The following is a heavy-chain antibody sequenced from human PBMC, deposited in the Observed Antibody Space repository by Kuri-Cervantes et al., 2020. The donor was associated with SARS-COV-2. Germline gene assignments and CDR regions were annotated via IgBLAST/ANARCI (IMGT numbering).Heavy chain of an antibody. CDR1: GGSISSGGYY. J-gene: IGHJ5*02. V-gene: IGHV4-31*03. Sequence: SETLSLTCTVSGGSISSGGYYWSWIRQHPGKGLEWIGYIYYSGSTYYNPSLKSRVTISVDTSKNQFSLKLSSVTAADTAVYYCARSSGGYDARLDPWGQGTLVTVSS. D-gene: IGHD3-10*01. CDR3: ARSSGGYDARLDP. CDR2: IYYSGST.